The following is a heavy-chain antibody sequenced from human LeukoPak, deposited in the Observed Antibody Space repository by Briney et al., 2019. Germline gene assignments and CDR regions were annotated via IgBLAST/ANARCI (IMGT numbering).Heavy chain of an antibody. CDR3: ARESRRVAAAGTSDY. V-gene: IGHV3-64*01. CDR1: GFTFSSYA. Sequence: GGSLRLSCAASGFTFSSYAMSWVRQAPWKGLEWVSAISSNGGSTYYANSVKGRFTISRDNSKNTLYLQMGSLRAEDMAVYYCARESRRVAAAGTSDYWGQGTLVTVSS. CDR2: ISSNGGST. D-gene: IGHD6-13*01. J-gene: IGHJ4*02.